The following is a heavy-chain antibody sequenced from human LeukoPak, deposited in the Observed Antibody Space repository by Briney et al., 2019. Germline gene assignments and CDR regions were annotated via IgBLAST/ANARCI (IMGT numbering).Heavy chain of an antibody. J-gene: IGHJ3*02. V-gene: IGHV1-2*02. CDR1: GYTFTGYY. D-gene: IGHD3-9*01. CDR2: INPNSGGT. CDR3: ARIHYDILTGPVSGALDI. Sequence: GASVKVSCKASGYTFTGYYMHWVRQAPGQGLEWMGWINPNSGGTKYAQKFQGRVTMTRDTSISTAYMELSRLRSDDTAVYYCARIHYDILTGPVSGALDIWGQGTMLTVSS.